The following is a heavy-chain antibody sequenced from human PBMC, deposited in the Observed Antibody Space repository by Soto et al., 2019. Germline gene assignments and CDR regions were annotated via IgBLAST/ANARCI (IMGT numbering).Heavy chain of an antibody. CDR1: GFTFGDYA. CDR2: IRSKAYGGTT. V-gene: IGHV3-49*03. CDR3: TRDGYYYDSSGYSWFDP. Sequence: GGSLRLSCTASGFTFGDYAMSWFRQAPGKGLEWVGFIRSKAYGGTTEYAASVKGRFTISRDDSKSIAYLQMNSLKTEDTAVYYCTRDGYYYDSSGYSWFDPWGQGTLVTVSS. J-gene: IGHJ5*02. D-gene: IGHD3-22*01.